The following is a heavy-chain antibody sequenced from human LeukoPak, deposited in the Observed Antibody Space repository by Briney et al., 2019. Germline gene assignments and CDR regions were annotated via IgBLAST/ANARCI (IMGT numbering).Heavy chain of an antibody. CDR1: EFSVGSNY. J-gene: IGHJ4*02. Sequence: GGSLRLSCAASEFSVGSNYMTWVRQAPGKGLEWVSLIYSGGSTYYADSVKGRFTISRDNSKNTLYLQMNSLRAEDTAVYYCAKDEAAAGGYYFDYWGQGTLVTVSS. V-gene: IGHV3-66*01. D-gene: IGHD6-13*01. CDR3: AKDEAAAGGYYFDY. CDR2: IYSGGST.